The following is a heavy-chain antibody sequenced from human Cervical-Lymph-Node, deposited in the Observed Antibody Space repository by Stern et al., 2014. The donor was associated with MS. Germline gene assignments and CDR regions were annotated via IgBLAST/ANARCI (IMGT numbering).Heavy chain of an antibody. Sequence: VQLQESGPGLVQPSETLSLTCTVSGGSISNYSWSWIRQPPGKGLEWIGYIYYIGTTNYNPSLKSRVTISVDTSKNQFSLRLSSVSVADTAVYYCARHGDTSFVYWGQGTLVTISS. V-gene: IGHV4-59*08. J-gene: IGHJ4*02. CDR2: IYYIGTT. D-gene: IGHD2-21*02. CDR3: ARHGDTSFVY. CDR1: GGSISNYS.